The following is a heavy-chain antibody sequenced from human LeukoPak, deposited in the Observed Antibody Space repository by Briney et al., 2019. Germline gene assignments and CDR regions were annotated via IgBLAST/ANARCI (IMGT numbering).Heavy chain of an antibody. Sequence: GGSLRLSCAASGFTFSTYAMGWVRQAPGKGLEWVSAVTATGGSTYYADSVKGRFTISRDNSKNTLYLQMNSLGAADTAVYYCAKDRAGYSGARGFDCWGQGTLVTVSS. CDR2: VTATGGST. V-gene: IGHV3-23*01. CDR3: AKDRAGYSGARGFDC. J-gene: IGHJ4*02. CDR1: GFTFSTYA. D-gene: IGHD5-12*01.